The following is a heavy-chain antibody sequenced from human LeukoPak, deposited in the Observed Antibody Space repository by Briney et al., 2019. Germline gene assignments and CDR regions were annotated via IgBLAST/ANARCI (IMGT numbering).Heavy chain of an antibody. D-gene: IGHD6-19*01. CDR3: ARSPPYSSGCFDY. CDR1: GGTFSSYA. Sequence: GASVKVSCKASGGTFSSYAISWVRRAPGQGLEWMGRIIPILGIANYAQKFQGRVTITADKSTSTAYMELSSLRSEDTAVYYCARSPPYSSGCFDYWGQGTLVTVSS. V-gene: IGHV1-69*04. J-gene: IGHJ4*02. CDR2: IIPILGIA.